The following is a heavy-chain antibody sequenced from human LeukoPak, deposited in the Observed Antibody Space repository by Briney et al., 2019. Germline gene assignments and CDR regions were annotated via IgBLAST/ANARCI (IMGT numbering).Heavy chain of an antibody. CDR1: GFSFSDYH. CDR2: ISISGTTI. V-gene: IGHV3-11*01. D-gene: IGHD2-2*01. Sequence: GGSLRLSCAASGFSFSDYHMSWIRQAPGKGLEWVSYISISGTTIYYADSVRGRFTISRDNAKNSLFLQMNSLRADDTAVYHCARDGSLYCTSSSCRSGYYYYGMDVWGQGTTVTVSS. CDR3: ARDGSLYCTSSSCRSGYYYYGMDV. J-gene: IGHJ6*02.